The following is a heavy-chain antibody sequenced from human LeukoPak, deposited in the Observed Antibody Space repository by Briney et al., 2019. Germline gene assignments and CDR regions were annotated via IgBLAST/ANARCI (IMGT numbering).Heavy chain of an antibody. CDR2: IYTSGST. D-gene: IGHD3-10*01. Sequence: SETLSLTCSVSGDSISSYYWSWIRQPAGKGLEWIGRIYTSGSTNYNPSLKSRVTMSVDTSKNQFSLKLTSVTAADTALYYCARYKVPPHQDSSMVPGVYYYYGMDVWGLGTTVTVSS. CDR3: ARYKVPPHQDSSMVPGVYYYYGMDV. J-gene: IGHJ6*02. V-gene: IGHV4-4*07. CDR1: GDSISSYY.